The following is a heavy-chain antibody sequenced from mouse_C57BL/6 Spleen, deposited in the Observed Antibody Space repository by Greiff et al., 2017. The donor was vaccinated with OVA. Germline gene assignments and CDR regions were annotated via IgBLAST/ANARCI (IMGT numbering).Heavy chain of an antibody. V-gene: IGHV5-16*01. CDR3: ARASLGRGFDY. CDR2: INYDGSST. J-gene: IGHJ2*01. Sequence: EEKLVESEGGLVQPGSSMKLSCTASGFTFSDYYMAWVRQVPEKGLEWVANINYDGSSTYYLDSLKSRFIISRDNAKNILYLQMSSLKSEDTATYYCARASLGRGFDYWGQGTTLTVSS. CDR1: GFTFSDYY. D-gene: IGHD4-1*01.